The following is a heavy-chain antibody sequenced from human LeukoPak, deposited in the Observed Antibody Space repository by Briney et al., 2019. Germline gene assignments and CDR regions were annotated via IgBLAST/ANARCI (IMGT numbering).Heavy chain of an antibody. Sequence: SGGSLRLSCVASGFTVSRNYMSWVRQAPGKGLEWVSVIYISGRTYYADSVKGRFTISRDNSKNTLYLEMNSLRAEDTAVYYCARALRYYSDSSGYAFDYWGQGTLVTVSS. V-gene: IGHV3-66*01. CDR1: GFTVSRNY. CDR2: IYISGRT. CDR3: ARALRYYSDSSGYAFDY. J-gene: IGHJ4*02. D-gene: IGHD3-22*01.